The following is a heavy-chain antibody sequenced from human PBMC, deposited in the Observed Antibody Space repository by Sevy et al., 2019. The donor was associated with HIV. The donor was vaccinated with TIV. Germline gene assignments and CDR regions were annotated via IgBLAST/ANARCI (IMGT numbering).Heavy chain of an antibody. CDR2: IKSKTDGGTT. CDR3: TTDLPTAVTIFGVVIPDY. V-gene: IGHV3-15*01. Sequence: GGSLRLSCAASGFTFSNSWMSWVRQAPGKGLEWVGRIKSKTDGGTTDYAAPVKDRFTSSRDESKNTLYLQMNSLKTEDTAVYYCTTDLPTAVTIFGVVIPDYWGQGTLVTVSS. D-gene: IGHD3-3*01. CDR1: GFTFSNSW. J-gene: IGHJ4*02.